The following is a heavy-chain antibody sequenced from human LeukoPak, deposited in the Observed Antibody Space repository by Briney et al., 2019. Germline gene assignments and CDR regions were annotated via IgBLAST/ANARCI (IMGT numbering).Heavy chain of an antibody. J-gene: IGHJ6*02. CDR3: ARVVRYCDDGHYYCMDV. Sequence: SETLSLTCAVSGGSFSDSYWSWIRQPPGKGLEWIGEINRSGSTNYNPSLKSRVTISVDTSKNQFSLKLSHATAAVTVVYYCARVVRYCDDGHYYCMDVWGQGTTVTVSS. CDR1: GGSFSDSY. CDR2: INRSGST. D-gene: IGHD2-21*01. V-gene: IGHV4-34*01.